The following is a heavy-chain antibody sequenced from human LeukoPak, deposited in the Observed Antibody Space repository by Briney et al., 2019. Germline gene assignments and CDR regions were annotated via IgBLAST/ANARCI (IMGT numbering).Heavy chain of an antibody. Sequence: GESLKISCKASGSSFASYWIAGVRQIHGKGLEWLGIFYPVDSETRYSPSFQGQVTISADKSISTDYLQWGSLKASDTAMYYCARRIAAPRNPLGHWFDPWGQGTLVTVSS. J-gene: IGHJ5*02. CDR3: ARRIAAPRNPLGHWFDP. CDR2: FYPVDSET. V-gene: IGHV5-51*01. CDR1: GSSFASYW. D-gene: IGHD6-6*01.